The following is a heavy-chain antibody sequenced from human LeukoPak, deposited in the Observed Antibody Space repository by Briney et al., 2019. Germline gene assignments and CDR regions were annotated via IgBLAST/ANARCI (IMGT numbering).Heavy chain of an antibody. Sequence: GASVKVSCKASGYTFTSYAMHWVRQAPGQRLEWMGWINAGNGNTKYSQKFQGRVTITRDTSASTAYMELSSLRSEDTAVYFCARGFSISSPGAFDIWGQGTMVTVSS. J-gene: IGHJ3*02. CDR1: GYTFTSYA. D-gene: IGHD6-6*01. CDR3: ARGFSISSPGAFDI. V-gene: IGHV1-3*01. CDR2: INAGNGNT.